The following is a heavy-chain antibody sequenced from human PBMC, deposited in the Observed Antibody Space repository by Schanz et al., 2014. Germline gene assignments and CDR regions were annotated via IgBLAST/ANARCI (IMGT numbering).Heavy chain of an antibody. D-gene: IGHD3-10*01. Sequence: QVHLVQSGAEVKEPGSSVKVSCTPSGGTFVTFFFTWVRQAPGQGPQWMGRISPLLGVANYAQEFQGRLTITADTSTSTAYMELSSLRSEDTAVYYCARERGVRGGGVWKVNWFDPWGQGTLVTVSS. CDR2: ISPLLGVA. V-gene: IGHV1-69*04. J-gene: IGHJ5*02. CDR1: GGTFVTFF. CDR3: ARERGVRGGGVWKVNWFDP.